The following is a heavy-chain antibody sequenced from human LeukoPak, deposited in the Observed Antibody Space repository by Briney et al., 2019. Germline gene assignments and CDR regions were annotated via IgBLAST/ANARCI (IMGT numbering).Heavy chain of an antibody. CDR3: ARGGLGGYYGYYFDY. CDR2: ISSDGSNK. Sequence: TGGSLRLSCAASGFTFSSYAMHWVRQAPGKGLEWVSVISSDGSNKYYADSVKGRFTISRDNSKNTLYLQMNSLRAGDTAGYYCARGGLGGYYGYYFDYWGQGTLVTVSS. J-gene: IGHJ4*02. CDR1: GFTFSSYA. V-gene: IGHV3-30-3*01. D-gene: IGHD3-3*01.